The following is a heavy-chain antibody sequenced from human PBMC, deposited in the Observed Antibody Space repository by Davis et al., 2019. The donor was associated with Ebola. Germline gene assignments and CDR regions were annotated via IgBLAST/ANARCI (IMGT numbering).Heavy chain of an antibody. CDR3: VRGWPRAWFDS. D-gene: IGHD5-12*01. V-gene: IGHV6-1*01. CDR1: GDSLPFNSGG. J-gene: IGHJ5*01. CDR2: TYYNSKWYN. Sequence: HSQTPSLPCAISGDSLPFNSGGWNWIRQSPSRGLEWLGRTYYNSKWYNDYALSVRSRIAINADTSKNQFSLQLNSVTPDATAVYYCVRGWPRAWFDSWGQGILVTVSS.